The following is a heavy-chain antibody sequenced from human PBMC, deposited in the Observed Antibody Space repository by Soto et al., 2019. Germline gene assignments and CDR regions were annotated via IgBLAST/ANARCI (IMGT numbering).Heavy chain of an antibody. Sequence: QVQLQESGPGLVKPSETLSLTCTVSGGSISSYYWSWIRQPPGKGLEWIGYIYYSGSTNYNPSLNLPXPXSXDRSQTQLPPKLSSVTPADTAVHPGARGYGDYVSDYWGQGTQVTVSS. CDR3: ARGYGDYVSDY. D-gene: IGHD4-17*01. J-gene: IGHJ4*02. CDR1: GGSISSYY. CDR2: IYYSGST. V-gene: IGHV4-59*01.